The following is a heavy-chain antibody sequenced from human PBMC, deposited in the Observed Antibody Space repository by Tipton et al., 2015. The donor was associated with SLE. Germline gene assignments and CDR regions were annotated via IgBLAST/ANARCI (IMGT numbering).Heavy chain of an antibody. D-gene: IGHD3-3*01. V-gene: IGHV3-30*04. CDR3: AREGTGGVVTPGAFDI. CDR2: ISYDGSNK. Sequence: SLRLSCAASGFTFSSYAMHWVRQAPGKGLEWVAVISYDGSNKYYADSVKGRFTISRDNSKNTLYLQMNSLRAEDTAVYYCAREGTGGVVTPGAFDIWGQGTMVTVSS. CDR1: GFTFSSYA. J-gene: IGHJ3*02.